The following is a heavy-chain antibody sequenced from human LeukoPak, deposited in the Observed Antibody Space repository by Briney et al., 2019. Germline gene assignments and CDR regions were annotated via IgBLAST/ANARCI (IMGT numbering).Heavy chain of an antibody. Sequence: PGGSLRLSCEASGFIVSSNHMSWVRRAPGKGLEWVSVIYPDGSTNYADSVKGRFTISRDNSKNTLNLQMNSLGAEDTAVYYCARARYSTSSGIDYWGLGTLVTVSS. CDR1: GFIVSSNH. V-gene: IGHV3-53*01. J-gene: IGHJ4*02. CDR2: IYPDGST. CDR3: ARARYSTSSGIDY. D-gene: IGHD6-6*01.